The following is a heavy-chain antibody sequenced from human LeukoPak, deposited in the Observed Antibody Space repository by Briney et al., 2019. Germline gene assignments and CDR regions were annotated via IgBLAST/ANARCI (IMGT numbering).Heavy chain of an antibody. D-gene: IGHD5-12*01. CDR2: ISAYNGNT. Sequence: ASVKVSCKASGYTFTSNCISWVRQAPGQGLEWMGWISAYNGNTNYAQKLQGRVTMTTDTSTSTAYMELRSLRSDDTAVYYCAREVRGYSGYNLNWFDPWGQGTLVTVSS. CDR1: GYTFTSNC. V-gene: IGHV1-18*01. J-gene: IGHJ5*02. CDR3: AREVRGYSGYNLNWFDP.